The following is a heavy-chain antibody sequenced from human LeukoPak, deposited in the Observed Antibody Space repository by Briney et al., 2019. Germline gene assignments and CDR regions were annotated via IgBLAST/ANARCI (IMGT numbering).Heavy chain of an antibody. CDR3: AREVVPAAIYGNWFDP. Sequence: HAGGSLRLSCAASGFTFSSYSMNWVRPAPGKGLEWVSYISSSSSTIYYADSVKGRFTISRDNGKNSLYLQLNSLRDEDTAVYYCAREVVPAAIYGNWFDPWGQGTLVTVSS. CDR1: GFTFSSYS. CDR2: ISSSSSTI. V-gene: IGHV3-48*02. D-gene: IGHD2-2*02. J-gene: IGHJ5*02.